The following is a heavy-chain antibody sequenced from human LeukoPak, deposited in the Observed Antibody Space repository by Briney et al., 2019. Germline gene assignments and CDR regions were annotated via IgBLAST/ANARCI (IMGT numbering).Heavy chain of an antibody. D-gene: IGHD6-13*01. CDR3: AKDRSSSSLNFDY. CDR1: GFTFSSYW. V-gene: IGHV3-30*02. Sequence: GGSLRLSCAASGFTFSSYWMSWVRQAPGKGLEWVAFIRYDGSNKYYADSVKGRFTISRDNSKNTLYLQMNSLRAEDTAVYYCAKDRSSSSLNFDYWGQGTLVTVSS. J-gene: IGHJ4*02. CDR2: IRYDGSNK.